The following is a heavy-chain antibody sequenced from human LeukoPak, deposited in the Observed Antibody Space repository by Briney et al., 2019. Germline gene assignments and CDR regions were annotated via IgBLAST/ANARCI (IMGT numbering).Heavy chain of an antibody. CDR2: ISAYNGNT. Sequence: ASVKVSCKASGYTFTSYGISWVRQAPGQGLEWMGWISAYNGNTNYAQKLQGRVTMTTDTPTSTAYMELRSLRSDDTAVYYCARVDLGGWLYYFDYWGQGTLVTVSS. CDR3: ARVDLGGWLYYFDY. J-gene: IGHJ4*02. V-gene: IGHV1-18*04. CDR1: GYTFTSYG. D-gene: IGHD6-19*01.